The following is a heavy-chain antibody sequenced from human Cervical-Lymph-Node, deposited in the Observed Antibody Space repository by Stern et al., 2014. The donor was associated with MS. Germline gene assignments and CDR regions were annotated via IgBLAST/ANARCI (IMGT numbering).Heavy chain of an antibody. V-gene: IGHV3-64*01. D-gene: IGHD2-15*01. J-gene: IGHJ6*02. CDR1: GFRFSDYA. Sequence: EVQLVESGGGLVQPGGSLRLSCAASGFRFSDYAMHWVRQAPGKGLEFVSSLRSDGGSTFYVKSVRGRFTIYRDNSKNILYLQMGSLRAEDMAVYYCARGGYCSGGGCQYLYGVDVWGQGTTVTVSS. CDR3: ARGGYCSGGGCQYLYGVDV. CDR2: LRSDGGST.